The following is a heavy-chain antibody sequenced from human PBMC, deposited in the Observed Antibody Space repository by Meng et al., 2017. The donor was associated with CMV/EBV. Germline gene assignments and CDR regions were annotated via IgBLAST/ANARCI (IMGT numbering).Heavy chain of an antibody. J-gene: IGHJ6*02. CDR3: ARFFTPVRSSRVVPAAMSYYYGMDV. CDR1: GFTFSTYT. Sequence: GESLKISCAASGFTFSTYTMTWVRQAPGKGLEWVSSISRTSSYIYYSDLVKGRFTISRDNAENSLYLQMNSLRGEDTAVYYCARFFTPVRSSRVVPAAMSYYYGMDVWGQGTTVTVSS. V-gene: IGHV3-21*01. D-gene: IGHD2-2*01. CDR2: ISRTSSYI.